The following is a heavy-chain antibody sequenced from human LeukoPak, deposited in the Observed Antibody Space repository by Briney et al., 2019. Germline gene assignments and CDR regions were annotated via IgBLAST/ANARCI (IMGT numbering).Heavy chain of an antibody. CDR2: IYYSGST. CDR3: ATGTLAIEAFDI. V-gene: IGHV4-39*01. Sequence: TSETLSLTCTVSGRPISSNSYYWGWIRQPPGKGLEWIESIYYSGSTYYNPSLKSRVTISVDTSKNQFSPKLSSVTAADTAVYCCATGTLAIEAFDIWGQGTMVTVSS. J-gene: IGHJ3*02. D-gene: IGHD3-10*01. CDR1: GRPISSNSYY.